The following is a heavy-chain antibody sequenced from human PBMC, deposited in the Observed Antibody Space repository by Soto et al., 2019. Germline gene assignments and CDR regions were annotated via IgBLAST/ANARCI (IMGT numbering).Heavy chain of an antibody. V-gene: IGHV3-23*01. J-gene: IGHJ4*02. CDR1: GFTFSSYA. Sequence: EVQLLESGGGLVQPGGSLRLSCAASGFTFSSYAMSWVRQAPGKGLEWVSAISGSGGSTYYADSVTGRFTISRDNSKNTLYLQMNSLRAEDTAGYYCAKDKAVAGSWVYWGQGTLVTVAS. CDR2: ISGSGGST. CDR3: AKDKAVAGSWVY. D-gene: IGHD6-19*01.